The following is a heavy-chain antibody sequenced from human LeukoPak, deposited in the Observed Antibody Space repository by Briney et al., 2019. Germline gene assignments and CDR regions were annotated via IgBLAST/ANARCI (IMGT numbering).Heavy chain of an antibody. V-gene: IGHV5-51*01. CDR2: IYPGDSDT. CDR1: GFRFDIYW. Sequence: GESLKISCQGSGFRFDIYWIGWVRQIPGKGLEWMGNIYPGDSDTRYSPSSQGQATMSADKSSGTAYLQWSSLKASDTAMYYCARRQGGQNWYFDLWGRGTVVTVSS. J-gene: IGHJ2*01. CDR3: ARRQGGQNWYFDL. D-gene: IGHD3-16*01.